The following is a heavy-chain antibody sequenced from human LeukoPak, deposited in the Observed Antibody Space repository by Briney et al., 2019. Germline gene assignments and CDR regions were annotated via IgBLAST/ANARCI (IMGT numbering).Heavy chain of an antibody. Sequence: GGSLRLSCAASGFTFSSYGIHWVRQAPGKGLEWVAFIRYDGSNKYYADSVRGRFTISRDNSKNTLYLQMNSLRAEDTAVYYCAKTGSGSYYQPMDVWGKGTTVTISS. CDR1: GFTFSSYG. CDR2: IRYDGSNK. J-gene: IGHJ6*03. D-gene: IGHD3-10*01. CDR3: AKTGSGSYYQPMDV. V-gene: IGHV3-30*02.